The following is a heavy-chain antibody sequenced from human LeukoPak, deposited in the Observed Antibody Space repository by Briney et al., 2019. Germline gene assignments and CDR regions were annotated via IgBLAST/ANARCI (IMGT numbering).Heavy chain of an antibody. CDR3: AKQSHDYGGYMDF. V-gene: IGHV3-23*01. Sequence: GGSLRLSCEASGFSFPYGMSWVRQAPGKGLEWVSGITNSGENTYYADSVKGRFTISRDNSKNTLYLQLNSLRADDTALYYCAKQSHDYGGYMDFWGQGTLVTVSS. CDR1: GFSFPYG. J-gene: IGHJ4*02. CDR2: ITNSGENT. D-gene: IGHD4-17*01.